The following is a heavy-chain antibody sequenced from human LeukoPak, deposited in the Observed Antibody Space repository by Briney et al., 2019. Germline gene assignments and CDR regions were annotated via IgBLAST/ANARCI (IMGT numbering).Heavy chain of an antibody. V-gene: IGHV3-23*01. CDR3: ARRSGVAVAGAFDY. CDR2: INGRGGST. Sequence: GGSLRLSCAASGFTFSSYAMSWVRQAPGKGLEWVSGINGRGGSTYYADSVKGRFTISRDNSKNTLYLQMNSLRAEDTAVYFCARRSGVAVAGAFDYWGQGTLVTVSS. J-gene: IGHJ4*02. CDR1: GFTFSSYA. D-gene: IGHD6-19*01.